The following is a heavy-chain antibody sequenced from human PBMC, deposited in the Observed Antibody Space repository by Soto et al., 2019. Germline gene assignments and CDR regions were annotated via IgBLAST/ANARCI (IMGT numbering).Heavy chain of an antibody. Sequence: QVQLVESGGGVVQPGRSLRLSCAVSGFTFTNYAMHWVRQAPGKGLEWVAVISDDGSNKKYADSVKGRFTISRDNSKNTRYMQMNSLRAEDTALYYCARDHFASSWSYFDYWGQGTLVTVSS. V-gene: IGHV3-30-3*01. CDR3: ARDHFASSWSYFDY. CDR1: GFTFTNYA. CDR2: ISDDGSNK. J-gene: IGHJ4*02. D-gene: IGHD6-13*01.